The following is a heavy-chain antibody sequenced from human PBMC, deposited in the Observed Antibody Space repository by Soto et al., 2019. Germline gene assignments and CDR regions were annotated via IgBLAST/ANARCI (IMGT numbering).Heavy chain of an antibody. V-gene: IGHV3-23*01. Sequence: DVQLLESGEGLEQPGGSLKPSLAPSGFTFRSIAWSWSRQAPGKGREGVPGMSGSGISTHYADSVKGRFTVSRDNSKNTLYLQMNSLRAEDTAVYNCAKEPVGPDWYFDLWGRGTLVTVSS. CDR3: AKEPVGPDWYFDL. CDR1: GFTFRSIA. CDR2: MSGSGIST. J-gene: IGHJ2*01.